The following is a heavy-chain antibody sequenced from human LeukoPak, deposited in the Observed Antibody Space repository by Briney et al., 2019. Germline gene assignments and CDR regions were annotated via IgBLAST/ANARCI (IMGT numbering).Heavy chain of an antibody. J-gene: IGHJ4*02. CDR1: GYTFSNNG. CDR3: ARWYGDYPSNYLDS. CDR2: IWNDGSNK. D-gene: IGHD4-17*01. Sequence: QPGRSVTLFCAASGYTFSNNGMHWVRQAPGKGLEWVALIWNDGSNKYYADSVKSRFTISRDSSKNTLYLQLNSLRVEDTAVYYCARWYGDYPSNYLDSWGRGTLLTVSS. V-gene: IGHV3-33*01.